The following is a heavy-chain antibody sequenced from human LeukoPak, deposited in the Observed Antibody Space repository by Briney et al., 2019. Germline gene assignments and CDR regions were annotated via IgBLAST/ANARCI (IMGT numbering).Heavy chain of an antibody. CDR1: GGSISSSSYY. Sequence: SETLSLTCTVSGGSISSSSYYWGWIRQPPGKGLEWIGSIYYSGSTYYNPSLKSRVTISVDTSKNQFSLKLSSVTAADTAVYYCARASYELMAWYFDLWGRGTLVTVSS. D-gene: IGHD3-16*01. CDR2: IYYSGST. CDR3: ARASYELMAWYFDL. V-gene: IGHV4-39*01. J-gene: IGHJ2*01.